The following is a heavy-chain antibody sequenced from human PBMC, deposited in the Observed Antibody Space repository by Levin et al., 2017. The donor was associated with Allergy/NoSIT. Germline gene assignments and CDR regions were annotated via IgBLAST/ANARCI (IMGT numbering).Heavy chain of an antibody. D-gene: IGHD3-22*01. J-gene: IGHJ3*02. CDR1: GFTLSSYA. CDR3: ANDDDDRVGGVAFDI. V-gene: IGHV3-23*01. CDR2: ISGSGGST. Sequence: GESLKISCAASGFTLSSYAMSWVRQAPGKGLEWVSAISGSGGSTYYADSVKGRFTISRDNSKNTLYLQMNSLRAEDTAVYYCANDDDDRVGGVAFDIWGRGTMVTVSS.